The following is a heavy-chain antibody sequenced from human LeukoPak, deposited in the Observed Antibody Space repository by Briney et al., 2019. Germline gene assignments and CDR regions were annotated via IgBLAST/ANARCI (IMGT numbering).Heavy chain of an antibody. Sequence: SQTLSLTCAISGDSVSSNSAAWNWIRQSPSRGLEWLGRTYYRSKWYNDYAVSVKSRITINPDTSKNQFSLQLNSVTPEDTAVYYCARSKGWLQLPPWYFDLWGRGTLVTVSS. CDR2: TYYRSKWYN. V-gene: IGHV6-1*01. CDR1: GDSVSSNSAA. CDR3: ARSKGWLQLPPWYFDL. D-gene: IGHD5-24*01. J-gene: IGHJ2*01.